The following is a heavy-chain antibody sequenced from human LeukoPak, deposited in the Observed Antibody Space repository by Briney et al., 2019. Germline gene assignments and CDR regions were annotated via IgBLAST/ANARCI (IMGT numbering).Heavy chain of an antibody. V-gene: IGHV3-21*01. CDR1: GFTFSSYS. D-gene: IGHD2-15*01. CDR3: TSELMVVAANGRDY. CDR2: ITSSGSYI. Sequence: GGSLRVSCAASGFTFSSYSMNWVRQAPGKGLEWVSSITSSGSYIYYADSLKGRFTIYRENARNSLYLEMNSLRAEAMAVYSCTSELMVVAANGRDYWGQGTLVTVSS. J-gene: IGHJ4*02.